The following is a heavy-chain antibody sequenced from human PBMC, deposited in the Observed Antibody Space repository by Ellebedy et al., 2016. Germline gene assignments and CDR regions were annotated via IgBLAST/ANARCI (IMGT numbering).Heavy chain of an antibody. J-gene: IGHJ3*02. CDR2: IKQDGSEK. Sequence: GGSLRLXCAASGFTFSSYWMSWVRQAPGKGLEWVANIKQDGSEKYYVDSVKGRFTISRDNAKNSLYLQMNSLRAEDTAVYYCARDGDIVATTDAFDIWGQGTMVTVSS. V-gene: IGHV3-7*01. CDR3: ARDGDIVATTDAFDI. CDR1: GFTFSSYW. D-gene: IGHD5-12*01.